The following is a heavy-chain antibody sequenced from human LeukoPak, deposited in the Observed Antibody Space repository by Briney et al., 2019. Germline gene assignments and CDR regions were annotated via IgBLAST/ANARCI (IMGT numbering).Heavy chain of an antibody. V-gene: IGHV4-59*03. J-gene: IGHJ6*02. CDR3: AMTYSSSWPYYYYYGMDV. CDR2: IYYSGST. CDR1: GGSFSSYY. D-gene: IGHD6-13*01. Sequence: SETLSLTCTVSGGSFSSYYWNWIRQPPGKGLELIGYIYYSGSTNYNPSLKSRVAISVDTSKNQFSLKLSSVTAADTGVYYCAMTYSSSWPYYYYYGMDVWGQGTTVTVSS.